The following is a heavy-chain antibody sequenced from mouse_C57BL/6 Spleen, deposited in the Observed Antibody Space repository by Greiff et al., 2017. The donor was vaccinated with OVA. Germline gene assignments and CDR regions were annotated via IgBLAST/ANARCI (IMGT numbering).Heavy chain of an antibody. CDR2: INYDGSST. CDR3: ARDHGSRYFDV. CDR1: GFTFSDYY. Sequence: EVQRVESEGGLVQPGSSMKLSCTASGFTFSDYYMAWVRQVPEKGLEWVANINYDGSSTYYLDSLKSRFIISRDNAKNILYLQMSSLKSEDTATYYCARDHGSRYFDVWGTGTTVTVSS. D-gene: IGHD1-1*01. J-gene: IGHJ1*03. V-gene: IGHV5-16*01.